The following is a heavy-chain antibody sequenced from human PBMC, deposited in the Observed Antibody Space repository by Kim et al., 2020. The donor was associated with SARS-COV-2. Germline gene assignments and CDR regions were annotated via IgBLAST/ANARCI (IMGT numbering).Heavy chain of an antibody. V-gene: IGHV3-74*01. Sequence: YADSVKGRFTISRDNARNTLYLQMNSLRLEDTAVYYCGRRSYDGCPGDDSWGLGSLVTVSS. D-gene: IGHD4-17*01. J-gene: IGHJ4*02. CDR3: GRRSYDGCPGDDS.